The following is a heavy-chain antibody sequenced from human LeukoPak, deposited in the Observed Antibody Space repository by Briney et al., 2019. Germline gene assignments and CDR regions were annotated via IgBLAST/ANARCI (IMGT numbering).Heavy chain of an antibody. J-gene: IGHJ4*02. V-gene: IGHV3-66*01. D-gene: IGHD1-26*01. CDR2: IYSGGST. CDR1: GFTVSSNY. CDR3: ARGGFSGSYLFDY. Sequence: GGSLRLSCAASGFTVSSNYMSWVRQAPGKGLEWVSVIYSGGSTYYADSVKGRFTISRDNSKNTLYLQMNSLRAEDTAVYYCARGGFSGSYLFDYWGQGTLVTVSS.